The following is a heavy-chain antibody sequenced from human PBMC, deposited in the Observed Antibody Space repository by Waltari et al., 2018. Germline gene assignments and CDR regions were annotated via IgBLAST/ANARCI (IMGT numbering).Heavy chain of an antibody. CDR1: GYSISSGYY. J-gene: IGHJ4*02. CDR3: ARVSEEATLDY. Sequence: QVQLQESGPGLVKPSETLSLTCTVSGYSISSGYYWGWIRQPPGKGLEWIGSIYHSGSTYYNPSLKSRVTISVDTSKNQFSLKLSSVTAADTAVYYCARVSEEATLDYWGQGTLFTVSS. D-gene: IGHD2-15*01. V-gene: IGHV4-38-2*02. CDR2: IYHSGST.